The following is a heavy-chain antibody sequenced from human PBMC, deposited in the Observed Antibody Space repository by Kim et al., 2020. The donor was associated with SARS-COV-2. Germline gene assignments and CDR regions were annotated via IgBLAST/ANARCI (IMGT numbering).Heavy chain of an antibody. J-gene: IGHJ6*02. Sequence: SETLSLTCAVYGGSFSGYYWSWIRQPPGKGLEWIGEINHSGSTNYNPSLKSRVTISVDTSKNQFSLKLSSVTAADTAVYYCARPLTMDVWGQGTTVTVSS. V-gene: IGHV4-34*01. CDR2: INHSGST. CDR1: GGSFSGYY. CDR3: ARPLTMDV.